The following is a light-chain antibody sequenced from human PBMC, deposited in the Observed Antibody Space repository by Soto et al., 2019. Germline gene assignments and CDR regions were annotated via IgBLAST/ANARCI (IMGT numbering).Light chain of an antibody. Sequence: EIVLTQSPGTLSLSPGERATLSCRASQSVSTNYLAWYQRKPGQAPRLLIYGASSRATDIPNRFSGSGSGTDVTLTITRLKAEDFAVYYCQQYGSSPPTFDQGTKVEIK. CDR3: QQYGSSPPT. CDR2: GAS. J-gene: IGKJ1*01. CDR1: QSVSTNY. V-gene: IGKV3-20*01.